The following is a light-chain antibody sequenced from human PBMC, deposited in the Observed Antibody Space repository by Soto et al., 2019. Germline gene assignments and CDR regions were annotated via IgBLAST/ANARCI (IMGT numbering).Light chain of an antibody. CDR1: ESISDY. CDR3: QQTFSNHLS. Sequence: LQLTRSPSSLSASVGDRVTIACRASESISDYLNWYQHKPGEAPKVLVYSASTLRGGVQSRFSGAGSRTEFTLTISSLHPEDVATYSCQQTFSNHLSFGGGTKVEIK. V-gene: IGKV1-39*01. CDR2: SAS. J-gene: IGKJ4*01.